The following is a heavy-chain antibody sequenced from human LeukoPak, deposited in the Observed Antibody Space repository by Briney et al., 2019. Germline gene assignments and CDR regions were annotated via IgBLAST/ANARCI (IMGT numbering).Heavy chain of an antibody. V-gene: IGHV3-23*01. CDR3: AKDPSYCSGGSCYSSYFDY. CDR1: GFTFSSYA. CDR2: ISGSGGST. Sequence: GGSLRLSCAASGFTFSSYAMNWVRQAPGKGLEWVSAISGSGGSTYYADSVKGRFTISRDNSKNTLYLQMNSLRAEDTAVYYCAKDPSYCSGGSCYSSYFDYWGQGTLVTVSS. J-gene: IGHJ4*02. D-gene: IGHD2-15*01.